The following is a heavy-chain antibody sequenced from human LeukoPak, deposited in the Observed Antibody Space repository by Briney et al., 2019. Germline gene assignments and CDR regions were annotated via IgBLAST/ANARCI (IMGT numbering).Heavy chain of an antibody. CDR3: ARVLRYCSGGNCYSGGLGYMDV. Sequence: GGSLRLSCAASGFTFSDYNMRWIRQAPGKGLEWVSSISRSGSTKYYADSVKGRFTISGDNAKNSLFLQMNSLRAEDTAVYYCARVLRYCSGGNCYSGGLGYMDVWGKGTTVTISS. D-gene: IGHD2-15*01. J-gene: IGHJ6*03. V-gene: IGHV3-11*01. CDR1: GFTFSDYN. CDR2: ISRSGSTK.